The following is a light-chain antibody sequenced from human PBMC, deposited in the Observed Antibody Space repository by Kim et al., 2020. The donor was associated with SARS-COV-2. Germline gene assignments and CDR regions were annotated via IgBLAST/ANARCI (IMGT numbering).Light chain of an antibody. V-gene: IGLV3-19*01. Sequence: SSELTQDPAVSVALGQTVRITCQGDSLRSYYASWYQQKPGQAPVLVIYGKNNRPSGIPDRFSGSSSGNTASLTITGAQAEDEADYYCNSRHSSGNHLDVVFGGGTQLTVL. CDR3: NSRHSSGNHLDVV. CDR1: SLRSYY. CDR2: GKN. J-gene: IGLJ2*01.